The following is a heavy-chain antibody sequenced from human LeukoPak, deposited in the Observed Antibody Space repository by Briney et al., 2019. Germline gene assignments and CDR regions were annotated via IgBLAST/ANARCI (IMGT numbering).Heavy chain of an antibody. CDR3: ARGHDNAGYNYFDY. CDR2: INPNSGGT. CDR1: GYTFIDYY. J-gene: IGHJ4*02. Sequence: ASVKVSCKPSGYTFIDYYIHSVRQAPGQGLERRGWINPNSGGTNYAQKFQGRVTMTRDTSINTTFMDLSSLTSDDTAVYYCARGHDNAGYNYFDYWGQGTLVAVSS. D-gene: IGHD3-9*01. V-gene: IGHV1-2*02.